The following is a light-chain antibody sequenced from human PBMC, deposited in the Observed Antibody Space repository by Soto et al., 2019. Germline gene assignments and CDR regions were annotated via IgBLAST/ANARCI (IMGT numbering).Light chain of an antibody. J-gene: IGLJ1*01. CDR1: SSDVGSYNL. V-gene: IGLV2-23*02. CDR3: CSYAGSSPYV. CDR2: EVS. Sequence: QSALTQPPSASGSPGQSVTISCTGTSSDVGSYNLVSWYQQHPGKAPKLMIYEVSKRPSGVFNRFSGSKSGNTASLTISGLQAEDEADYYCCSYAGSSPYVFGTGTKVTVL.